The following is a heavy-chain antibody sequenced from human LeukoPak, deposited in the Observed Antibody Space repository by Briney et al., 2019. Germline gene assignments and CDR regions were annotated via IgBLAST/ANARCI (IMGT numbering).Heavy chain of an antibody. D-gene: IGHD2-2*01. V-gene: IGHV3-53*01. CDR3: ARDDCSTSSCQKHQTWFDP. J-gene: IGHJ5*02. CDR1: GFTLNTNY. Sequence: GGSLRLSCAASGFTLNTNYMNWVRQAPERGLEWRSVIYPGGVTKYAESVKGRFTVSRDIAKNTVYLEMNDLRAEDTALYYCARDDCSTSSCQKHQTWFDPWGQGTLVTVSS. CDR2: IYPGGVT.